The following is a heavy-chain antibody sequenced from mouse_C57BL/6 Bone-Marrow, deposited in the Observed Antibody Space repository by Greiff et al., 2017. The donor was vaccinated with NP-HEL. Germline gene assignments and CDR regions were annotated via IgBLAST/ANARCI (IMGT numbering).Heavy chain of an antibody. CDR1: GYTFTSYW. J-gene: IGHJ2*01. CDR3: AREIGSSYVLDY. V-gene: IGHV1-72*01. CDR2: IDPNSGGT. Sequence: QVHVKQPGAELVKPGASVKLSCKASGYTFTSYWMHWVKQRPGRGLEWIGRIDPNSGGTKYNEKFKSKATLTVDKPSSTAYMQLSSLTSEDSAVYYCAREIGSSYVLDYWGQGTTLTVSS. D-gene: IGHD1-1*01.